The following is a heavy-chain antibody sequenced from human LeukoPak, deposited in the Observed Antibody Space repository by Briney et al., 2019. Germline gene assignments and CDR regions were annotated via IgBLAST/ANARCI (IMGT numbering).Heavy chain of an antibody. CDR3: ARDVEGYCTAGSCYAGGY. Sequence: SVKVSCKASGGTFIGYAISWVRQAPGQGLEWMGGIIPIFGTPNYAQKFQGRVTITADESTSTAYMELSSLRSEDTAVYYCARDVEGYCTAGSCYAGGYWGQGTLVTVSS. CDR2: IIPIFGTP. J-gene: IGHJ4*02. V-gene: IGHV1-69*13. D-gene: IGHD2-15*01. CDR1: GGTFIGYA.